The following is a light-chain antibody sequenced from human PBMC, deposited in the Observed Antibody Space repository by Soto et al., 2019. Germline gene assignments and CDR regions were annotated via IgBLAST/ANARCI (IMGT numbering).Light chain of an antibody. J-gene: IGLJ1*01. CDR3: SSYSISTAYL. Sequence: QSVLTQPASVSGSPGQSITISCTGTSSDVGGYNYVSWYQHHPGKAPKVMIYEVSNRPSGVSYRFSGSKSGNTASLTISGLQAEDEADYFCSSYSISTAYLFGTGTKLTVL. V-gene: IGLV2-14*01. CDR1: SSDVGGYNY. CDR2: EVS.